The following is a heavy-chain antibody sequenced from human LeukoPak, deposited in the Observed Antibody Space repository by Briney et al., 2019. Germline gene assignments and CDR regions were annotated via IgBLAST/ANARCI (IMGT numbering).Heavy chain of an antibody. Sequence: PSEPLSLPCPVSGGSISSYYWSWTRQPAGKGLGWTGRIYTSGSTNYNPSLKSRVTMSVDTSKNQFSLKLSSVTAADTAVYYCASYSGYDDSVVFDYWGQGTLVTVSS. D-gene: IGHD5-12*01. CDR2: IYTSGST. J-gene: IGHJ4*02. CDR1: GGSISSYY. V-gene: IGHV4-4*07. CDR3: ASYSGYDDSVVFDY.